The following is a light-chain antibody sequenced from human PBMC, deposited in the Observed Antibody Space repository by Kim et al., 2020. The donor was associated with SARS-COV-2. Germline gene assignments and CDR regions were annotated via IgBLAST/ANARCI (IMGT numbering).Light chain of an antibody. V-gene: IGKV3-20*01. CDR2: GGS. J-gene: IGKJ1*01. CDR1: QNIRSNY. CDR3: QQYGTTPWT. Sequence: PGEGATLSCGASQNIRSNYLAWYQQKPGPAPRLLVYGGSTRASGVPDRFRVSGTGTAFTLTIDRLAPGDFAVYFCQQYGTTPWTFGLGTKVDIK.